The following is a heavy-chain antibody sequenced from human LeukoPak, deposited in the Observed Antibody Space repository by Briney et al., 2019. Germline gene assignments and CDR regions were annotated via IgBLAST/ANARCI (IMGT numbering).Heavy chain of an antibody. CDR1: GFSIRTYW. CDR3: ARDAYCTNGVCYTYNWFDP. CDR2: ISYDGSNK. J-gene: IGHJ5*02. Sequence: GGSLRLSCAASGFSIRTYWMSWVRQAPGKGLEWVAVISYDGSNKYYADSVKGRFTISRDNSKNTLYLQMNSLRAEDTAVYYCARDAYCTNGVCYTYNWFDPWGQGTLVTVSS. V-gene: IGHV3-30*03. D-gene: IGHD2-8*01.